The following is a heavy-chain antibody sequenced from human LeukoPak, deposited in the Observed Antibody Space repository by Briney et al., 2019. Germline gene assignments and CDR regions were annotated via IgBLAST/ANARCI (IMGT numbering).Heavy chain of an antibody. Sequence: ASVKVSCKASGGTLSSYVISWVRQAPGQGLEWMGRINPNSGGTNYAQKFQGRVTMTRDTSISTAYMELSRLRSDDTAVYYCARDRGSGGGAYYFDYWGQGTLVTVSS. V-gene: IGHV1-2*06. CDR1: GGTLSSYV. CDR2: INPNSGGT. CDR3: ARDRGSGGGAYYFDY. J-gene: IGHJ4*02. D-gene: IGHD2-15*01.